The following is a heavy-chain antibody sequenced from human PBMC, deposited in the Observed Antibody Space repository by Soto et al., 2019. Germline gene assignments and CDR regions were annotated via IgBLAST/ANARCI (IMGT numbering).Heavy chain of an antibody. CDR1: GYTFTSYG. V-gene: IGHV1-18*01. CDR3: ARDHYDFWSGYTYYYGMDV. Sequence: GASVKVSCKASGYTFTSYGISWVRQAPGQGLEWMGWISAYNGNTNYAQKLQGRVTMTTETSTSTAYMELRSLRSDDTAVYYCARDHYDFWSGYTYYYGMDVWGQGTTVTVSS. J-gene: IGHJ6*02. D-gene: IGHD3-3*01. CDR2: ISAYNGNT.